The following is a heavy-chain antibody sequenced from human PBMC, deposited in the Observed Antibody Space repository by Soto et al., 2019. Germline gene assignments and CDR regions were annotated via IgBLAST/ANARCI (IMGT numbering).Heavy chain of an antibody. CDR3: AKGINWDRFGSGMDV. D-gene: IGHD7-27*01. Sequence: EVQLLESGGGLVQPGGSLRLSCAASGFTFSSYAMSWVRQAPGKGLEWVSAISGSGGSTYYADSVKGRFTISRDNSKNTLHLQMNSLRAEDTAVYYCAKGINWDRFGSGMDVWGQGTTVTVSS. CDR1: GFTFSSYA. CDR2: ISGSGGST. J-gene: IGHJ6*02. V-gene: IGHV3-23*01.